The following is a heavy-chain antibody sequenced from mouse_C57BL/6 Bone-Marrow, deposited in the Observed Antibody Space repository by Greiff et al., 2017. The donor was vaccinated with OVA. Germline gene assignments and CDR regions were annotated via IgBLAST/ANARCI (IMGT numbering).Heavy chain of an antibody. D-gene: IGHD2-4*01. CDR1: GFTFSSYA. V-gene: IGHV5-9-1*02. CDR2: ISSGGDYI. Sequence: EVKLMESGEGLVKPGGSLKLSCAASGFTFSSYAMSWVRQTPEKRLEWVAYISSGGDYIYYADTVKGRFTISRDNARNTLYLQMSSLKSEDTAMYYCTREGDYDGWFADWGQGTLVTVSA. CDR3: TREGDYDGWFAD. J-gene: IGHJ3*01.